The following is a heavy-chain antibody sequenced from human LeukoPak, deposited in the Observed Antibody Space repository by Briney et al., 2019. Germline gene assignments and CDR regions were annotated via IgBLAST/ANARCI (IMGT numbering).Heavy chain of an antibody. CDR1: GDSISSYY. V-gene: IGHV4-59*01. J-gene: IGHJ4*02. D-gene: IGHD3-3*01. Sequence: SETLSLTCTVSGDSISSYYWSWIRQPPGKGLEWVGYIYYSGSTNYNPSLKSRVTTSVDTSKNQFSLKLSSVTAADTAVYYCARVLPALTYYDFWSGKYYFDYWGQGTLVTVSS. CDR2: IYYSGST. CDR3: ARVLPALTYYDFWSGKYYFDY.